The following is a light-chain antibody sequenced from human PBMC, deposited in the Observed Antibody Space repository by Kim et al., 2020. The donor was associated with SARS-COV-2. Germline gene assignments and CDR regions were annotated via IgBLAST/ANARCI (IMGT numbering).Light chain of an antibody. CDR2: RDT. Sequence: SYELTQPLSVSVALGQTARITCGGNNIVTKNVHWYQQKPGQAPVLVMYRDTNRPSGIPERFSGSNSGNTATLTISRAQAGDEADYYCQAWDSSTWVCGGG. V-gene: IGLV3-9*01. J-gene: IGLJ3*02. CDR1: NIVTKN. CDR3: QAWDSSTWV.